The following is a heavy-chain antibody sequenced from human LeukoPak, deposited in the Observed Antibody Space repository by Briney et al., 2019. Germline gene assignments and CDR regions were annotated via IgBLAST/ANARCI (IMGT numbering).Heavy chain of an antibody. D-gene: IGHD3-16*01. CDR1: GYTFTSYD. J-gene: IGHJ6*03. Sequence: ASVKVSCKTSGYTFTSYDINWVRQATGQGLEWMGYMSPNSGNTGYAQNIQGRVTMTRNTSMNTAYMELSSLRSEDTAVYYCARGMTQCMDVWGKGTTVTVSS. CDR3: ARGMTQCMDV. CDR2: MSPNSGNT. V-gene: IGHV1-8*01.